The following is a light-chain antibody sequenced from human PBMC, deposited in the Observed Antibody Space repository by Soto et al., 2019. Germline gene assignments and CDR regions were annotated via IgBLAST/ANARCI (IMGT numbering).Light chain of an antibody. V-gene: IGLV3-1*01. CDR3: QAWGSSTVV. J-gene: IGLJ2*01. CDR2: QDS. Sequence: SYELTQPPSVSVSPGQTATITCSGDKLGHKYACWYQQKPGQSPVLVIYQDSKRPSGIPERFSGSNSGNTAPLTISGTQAMDEADYYCQAWGSSTVVFGGGTKLTVL. CDR1: KLGHKY.